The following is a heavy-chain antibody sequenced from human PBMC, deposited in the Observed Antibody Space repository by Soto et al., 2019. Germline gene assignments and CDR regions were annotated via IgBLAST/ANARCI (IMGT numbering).Heavy chain of an antibody. V-gene: IGHV3-30-3*01. CDR2: ISYDGSNK. Sequence: VGSLRLSCTASGFTFSSYAMHWVRQAPGKGLEWVAVISYDGSNKYYADSVKGRFTISRDNSKNTLYLQMNSLRAEDTAVYYCVRSSSLYGMDVWGQGTTVTVSS. CDR3: VRSSSLYGMDV. D-gene: IGHD6-13*01. CDR1: GFTFSSYA. J-gene: IGHJ6*02.